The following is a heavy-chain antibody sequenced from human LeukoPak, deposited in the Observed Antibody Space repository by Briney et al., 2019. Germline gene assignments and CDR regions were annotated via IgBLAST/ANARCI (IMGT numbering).Heavy chain of an antibody. CDR1: GGSISSYY. V-gene: IGHV4-59*01. D-gene: IGHD3-22*01. CDR3: ARGEYYYDSSGYYPFDY. Sequence: SGTLSLTCTVSGGSISSYYWSWIRQPPGKGLEWIGYIYYSGSTNYNPSLKSRVTISVDTSKNQFSLKLSSVTAADTAVYYCARGEYYYDSSGYYPFDYWGQETLVTVSS. CDR2: IYYSGST. J-gene: IGHJ4*02.